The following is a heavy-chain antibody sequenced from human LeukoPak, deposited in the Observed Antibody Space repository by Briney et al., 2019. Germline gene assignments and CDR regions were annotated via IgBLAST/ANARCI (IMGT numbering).Heavy chain of an antibody. Sequence: PGRSLRLSCAASGFTFSSYGMHWVHQAPGKGLEWVAVIWYDGSNKYYADSVKGRFTISRDNSKNTLYLQMNSLRAEDTAVYYCARAYDIFASLDYWGQGTLVTVSS. J-gene: IGHJ4*02. CDR3: ARAYDIFASLDY. D-gene: IGHD3-9*01. CDR2: IWYDGSNK. V-gene: IGHV3-33*01. CDR1: GFTFSSYG.